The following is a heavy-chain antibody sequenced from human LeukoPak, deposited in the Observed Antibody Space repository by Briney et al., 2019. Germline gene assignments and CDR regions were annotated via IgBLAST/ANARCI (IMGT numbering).Heavy chain of an antibody. CDR2: IYYSGST. J-gene: IGHJ4*02. V-gene: IGHV4-30-4*08. Sequence: SQTLSLTCTVSGGSISSGDYYWSWIRQPPGKGLEWIGYIYYSGSTYYNPSLKSRVTISVDTSKSQFSLKLSSVTAADTAVYYCAREGTYYDFWSGYSEYYFDYWGQGTLVTVSS. CDR1: GGSISSGDYY. CDR3: AREGTYYDFWSGYSEYYFDY. D-gene: IGHD3-3*01.